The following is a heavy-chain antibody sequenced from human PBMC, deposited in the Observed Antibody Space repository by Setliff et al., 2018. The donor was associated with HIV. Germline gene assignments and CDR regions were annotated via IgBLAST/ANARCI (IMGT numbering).Heavy chain of an antibody. V-gene: IGHV4-59*11. CDR1: GGSISSHY. CDR2: MYYSGST. CDR3: ARVGTRGYSGYAPLDFFDY. Sequence: PSETLSLTCTVSGGSISSHYWSWIRQPPGKGLEWIGYMYYSGSTNYNPSLKSRVSISVDTSKNQFSLKLSSVTAADTAVYYCARVGTRGYSGYAPLDFFDYWGQGTLVTVSS. J-gene: IGHJ4*02. D-gene: IGHD5-12*01.